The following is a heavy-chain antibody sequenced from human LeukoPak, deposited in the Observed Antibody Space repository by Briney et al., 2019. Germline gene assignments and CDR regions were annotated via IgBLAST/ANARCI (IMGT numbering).Heavy chain of an antibody. J-gene: IGHJ6*02. V-gene: IGHV3-48*03. D-gene: IGHD3-10*01. CDR1: GFTFSSYE. Sequence: GGSLRLSCAASGFTFSSYEMNWVRQAPGKGLEWVSYISSSGSTIYYADSVKGRFTISRDNAKNSLYLQMNSLRDEDTAVYYCASSSYGSGRYGMDVWGQGTTVTVSS. CDR3: ASSSYGSGRYGMDV. CDR2: ISSSGSTI.